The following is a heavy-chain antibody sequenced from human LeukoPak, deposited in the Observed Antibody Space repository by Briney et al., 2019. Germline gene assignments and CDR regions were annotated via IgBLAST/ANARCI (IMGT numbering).Heavy chain of an antibody. V-gene: IGHV3-30*03. CDR2: ISYDGSNK. CDR3: ARTTTPNYYGSGSYALGY. Sequence: GGSLRPSCAASGFTFSSYGMHWVRQGPGKGLEWVAVISYDGSNKYYADSVKGRFTISRDNSKNTLYLQMSSLSAEDTAVYYCARTTTPNYYGSGSYALGYWGQGTLVTVPS. CDR1: GFTFSSYG. D-gene: IGHD3-10*01. J-gene: IGHJ4*02.